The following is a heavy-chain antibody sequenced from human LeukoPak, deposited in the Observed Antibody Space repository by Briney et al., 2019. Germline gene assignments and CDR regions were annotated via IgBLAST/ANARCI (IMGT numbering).Heavy chain of an antibody. CDR3: AGYYDILAGYYKGFDY. V-gene: IGHV4-34*01. CDR1: GGSFSGYY. D-gene: IGHD3-9*01. J-gene: IGHJ4*02. Sequence: PSETLSLTCAVYGGSFSGYYWSWLRQPPGKGLEWIGEINHSGSTSYNPSLKSRVTISVDTSKNQVSLKLSAVTAADTAVYYCAGYYDILAGYYKGFDYWGQGTLVTVSS. CDR2: INHSGST.